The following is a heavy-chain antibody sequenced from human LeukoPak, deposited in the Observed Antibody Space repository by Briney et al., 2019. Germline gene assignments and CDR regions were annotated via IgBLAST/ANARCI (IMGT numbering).Heavy chain of an antibody. V-gene: IGHV3-23*01. D-gene: IGHD1-20*01. CDR2: ISGSGGST. J-gene: IGHJ6*03. Sequence: GGSLRLSCAASGFTFSSYAMRWVRQAPGKGLEWVSAISGSGGSTYYADSVKGRFTISRDNSKNTLYLQMNSLRAEDTAVYDCAKGSDNCRDYYYMDVWGKGTTVTVSS. CDR3: AKGSDNCRDYYYMDV. CDR1: GFTFSSYA.